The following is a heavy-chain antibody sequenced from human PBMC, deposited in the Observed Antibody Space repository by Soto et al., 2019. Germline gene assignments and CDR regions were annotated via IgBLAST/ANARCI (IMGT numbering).Heavy chain of an antibody. D-gene: IGHD3-16*01. V-gene: IGHV3-30*19. CDR3: ARWGTTGGLYV. CDR1: GFRFKSFV. J-gene: IGHJ4*02. Sequence: QLVESGGGVVQPGTSLRLSCAASGFRFKSFVMHWVRQVPGKGLQWVALTSYDGNTKYYGDSVQGRFIVSRDNSKNTLDLQMDSLRLEDTALYYCARWGTTGGLYVWGQGTLVSGSS. CDR2: TSYDGNTK.